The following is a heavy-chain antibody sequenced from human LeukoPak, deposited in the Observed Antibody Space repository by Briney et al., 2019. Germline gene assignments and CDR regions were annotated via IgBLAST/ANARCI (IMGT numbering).Heavy chain of an antibody. D-gene: IGHD6-13*01. CDR3: AKDPSTIAAAGMGVYYYMDV. V-gene: IGHV3-33*06. CDR2: IWYDGSNK. CDR1: GFTFSSYG. Sequence: PGGSLRLSCAASGFTFSSYGMHWVCQAPGKGLEWVAVIWYDGSNKYYADSVKGRFTISRDNSKNTLYLQMNSLRAEDTAVYYCAKDPSTIAAAGMGVYYYMDVWGKGTTVTVSS. J-gene: IGHJ6*03.